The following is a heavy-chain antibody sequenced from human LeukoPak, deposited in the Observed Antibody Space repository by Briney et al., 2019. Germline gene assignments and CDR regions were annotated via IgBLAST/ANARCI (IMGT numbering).Heavy chain of an antibody. D-gene: IGHD2-15*01. CDR3: ARRFGYCSGGRCNDLRYYYYYMDV. CDR1: GASISSYY. CDR2: IYASGST. V-gene: IGHV4-4*09. Sequence: PSETLSLTCTVSGASISSYYWSWIRQPPGKGLEWIGYIYASGSTNYNPSLKSRVTISVDTSKNQFSLKLSSATAADTAVYYCARRFGYCSGGRCNDLRYYYYYMDVWGKGTTVTVSS. J-gene: IGHJ6*03.